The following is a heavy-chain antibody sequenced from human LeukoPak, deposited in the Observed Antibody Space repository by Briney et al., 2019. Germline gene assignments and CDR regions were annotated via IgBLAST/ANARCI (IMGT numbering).Heavy chain of an antibody. V-gene: IGHV3-49*04. D-gene: IGHD3-10*01. CDR1: GFTFGDYA. Sequence: GGALRLSCTASGFTFGDYAMNWVRQAPGKGLEWVGFIRSNAYGGTTEYAASVKGRFTISRDDSKSIAYLQMNSLKTEDTAVYFCTRYRGYFDNWGQGTLVTVSS. CDR2: IRSNAYGGTT. J-gene: IGHJ4*02. CDR3: TRYRGYFDN.